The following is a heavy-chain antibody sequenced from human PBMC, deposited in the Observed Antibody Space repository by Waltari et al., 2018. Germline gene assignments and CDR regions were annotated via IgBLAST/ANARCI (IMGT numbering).Heavy chain of an antibody. CDR3: ARDLGGCSGGSCY. V-gene: IGHV3-30-3*01. Sequence: QVQLVESGGGVVQPGRSLRLSWAASGFTFSSYAMHWVRQAPGKGLEWVAVISYDGSNKYYADSVKGRFTISRDNSKNTLYLQMNSLRAEDTAVYYCARDLGGCSGGSCYWGQGTLVTVSS. CDR1: GFTFSSYA. J-gene: IGHJ4*02. D-gene: IGHD2-15*01. CDR2: ISYDGSNK.